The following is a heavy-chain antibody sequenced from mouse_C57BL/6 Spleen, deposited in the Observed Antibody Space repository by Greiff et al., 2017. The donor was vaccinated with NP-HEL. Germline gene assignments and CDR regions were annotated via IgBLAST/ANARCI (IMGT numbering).Heavy chain of an antibody. Sequence: QVQLQQPGTELVKPGASVKLSCKASGYTFTSYWMHWVKQRPGQGLEWIGNINPSNGGTNYNEKFKSKATLTVDKSSSTAYMQLSSLTSEDSAVYYCARIPDYYGSSHWYIDVWGTGTTVTVSS. CDR2: INPSNGGT. CDR3: ARIPDYYGSSHWYIDV. J-gene: IGHJ1*03. V-gene: IGHV1-53*01. CDR1: GYTFTSYW. D-gene: IGHD1-1*01.